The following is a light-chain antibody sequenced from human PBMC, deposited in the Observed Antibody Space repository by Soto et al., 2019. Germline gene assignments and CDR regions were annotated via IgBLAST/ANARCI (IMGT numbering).Light chain of an antibody. J-gene: IGKJ1*01. CDR1: QSLLHSSGYNY. V-gene: IGKV2-28*01. CDR2: LGS. CDR3: MQALQTPRT. Sequence: DIVMTQSPLSLPVTPGEPASISCRSSQSLLHSSGYNYLDWYLQKPGQSPQLLIFLGSNRASGVPDRLSGSGSGTDFTLKISRVEAEDVGVYYCMQALQTPRTFGQGTKVEIK.